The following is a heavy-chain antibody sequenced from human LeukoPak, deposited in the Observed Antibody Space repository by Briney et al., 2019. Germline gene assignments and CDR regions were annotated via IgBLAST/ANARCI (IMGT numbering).Heavy chain of an antibody. CDR1: GGSISSSSYY. CDR2: IYYSGST. CDR3: ARDIAAANMRPMDNWFDP. J-gene: IGHJ5*02. D-gene: IGHD6-13*01. V-gene: IGHV4-39*07. Sequence: SETLSLTCTVSGGSISSSSYYWGWIRQPPGKGLEWIGSIYYSGSTYYNPSLKSRVTISVDTSKNQFSLKLSSVTAADTAVYYCARDIAAANMRPMDNWFDPWGQGTLVTVSS.